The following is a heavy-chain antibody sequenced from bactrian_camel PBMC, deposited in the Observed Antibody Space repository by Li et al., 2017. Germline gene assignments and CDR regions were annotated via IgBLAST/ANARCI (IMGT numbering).Heavy chain of an antibody. Sequence: HVQLVESGGGSVQAGGSLRLSCVPSGYKYKIGCLAWFRQAPGKEREGVAAIKAGEGREVYSGVVEGRFTISADNTKKTLLLRMDSLKPEDSGMYYCAATWRGGVWKQSSALSRNNYNYWGQGTQVTVS. CDR3: AATWRGGVWKQSSALSRNNYNY. J-gene: IGHJ4*01. CDR1: GYKYKIGC. D-gene: IGHD2*01. CDR2: IKAGEGRE. V-gene: IGHV3S1*01.